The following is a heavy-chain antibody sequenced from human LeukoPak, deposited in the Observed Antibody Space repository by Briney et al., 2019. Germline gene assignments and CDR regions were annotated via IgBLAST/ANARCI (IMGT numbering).Heavy chain of an antibody. CDR3: ARAPAAGATRVDY. J-gene: IGHJ4*02. CDR1: GYTFSSYG. CDR2: ISVYSGDT. D-gene: IGHD6-13*01. V-gene: IGHV1-18*01. Sequence: GASVKVSCKASGYTFSSYGISWVRQAPGQGLEWMGWISVYSGDTKYAQKVQGRVTMTTDTPTSTAYMELRNLTSDDTAVYFCARAPAAGATRVDYRGQGTLVTVSS.